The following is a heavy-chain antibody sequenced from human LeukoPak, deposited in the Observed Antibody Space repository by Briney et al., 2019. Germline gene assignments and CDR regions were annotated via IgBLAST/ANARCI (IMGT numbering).Heavy chain of an antibody. CDR2: IYSGGST. V-gene: IGHV3-53*04. Sequence: PGGSLRVSCAASGFTVSNNYMSWVRQAPGKGLEWVSVIYSGGSTYYADSVKGRFTISRHNSKNTLYLQMNSLRAEDTAVYYCARDRGYCTNGVCSHAFDYWGQGTLVTVSS. J-gene: IGHJ4*02. D-gene: IGHD2-8*01. CDR1: GFTVSNNY. CDR3: ARDRGYCTNGVCSHAFDY.